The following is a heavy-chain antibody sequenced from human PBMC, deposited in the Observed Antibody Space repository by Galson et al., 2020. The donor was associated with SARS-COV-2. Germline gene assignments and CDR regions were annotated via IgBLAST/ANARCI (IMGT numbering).Heavy chain of an antibody. V-gene: IGHV4-31*03. J-gene: IGHJ2*01. Sequence: SETLSLTCTVSGGSISSGGYYWSWIRQHPGKGLEWIGYIYYSGSTYYNPSLKSRVTISVDTSKNQFSLKLSSVTAADTAVYYCARFRGSYGYFDLWGRGTLVTVSS. CDR2: IYYSGST. D-gene: IGHD5-12*01. CDR1: GGSISSGGYY. CDR3: ARFRGSYGYFDL.